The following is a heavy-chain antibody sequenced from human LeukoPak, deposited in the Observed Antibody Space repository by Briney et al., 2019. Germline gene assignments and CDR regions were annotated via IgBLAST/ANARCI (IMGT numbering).Heavy chain of an antibody. V-gene: IGHV1-69*13. Sequence: SVKVSCKASGYTFTSYGISWVRQAPGQGLEWMGGIIPIFGTANYAQKFQGRVTITADESTSTAYMELSSLRSEDTAVYYCASNYYYGSGGDYWGQGTLVTVSS. D-gene: IGHD3-10*01. J-gene: IGHJ4*02. CDR2: IIPIFGTA. CDR3: ASNYYYGSGGDY. CDR1: GYTFTSYG.